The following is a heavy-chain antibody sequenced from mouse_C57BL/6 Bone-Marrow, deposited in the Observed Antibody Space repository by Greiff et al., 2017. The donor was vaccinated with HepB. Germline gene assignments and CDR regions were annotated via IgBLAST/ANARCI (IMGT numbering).Heavy chain of an antibody. D-gene: IGHD1-1*01. CDR1: GYTFTSYG. CDR3: ARWEYYGSSYYAMDY. J-gene: IGHJ4*01. CDR2: IYPRSGNT. Sequence: VQLQQSGAELARPGASVKLSCKASGYTFTSYGISWVKQRTGQGLEWIGEIYPRSGNTYYNEKFKGKATLTADKSSSTAYMELRSLTSEDSAVYFCARWEYYGSSYYAMDYWGQGTSVTVSS. V-gene: IGHV1-81*01.